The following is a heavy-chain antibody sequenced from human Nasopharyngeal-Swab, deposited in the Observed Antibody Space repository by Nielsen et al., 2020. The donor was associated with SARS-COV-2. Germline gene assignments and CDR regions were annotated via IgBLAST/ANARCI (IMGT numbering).Heavy chain of an antibody. Sequence: WIRQPPGKGLEWIGYIYYSGSTYYNPSLKSRVTISVDTSKNQFSLKLSSVTAADTAVYYCARAVVWVGAAPSAVWGYFDYLGQGTLVTVSS. D-gene: IGHD3-16*01. J-gene: IGHJ4*02. CDR3: ARAVVWVGAAPSAVWGYFDY. V-gene: IGHV4-30-4*01. CDR2: IYYSGST.